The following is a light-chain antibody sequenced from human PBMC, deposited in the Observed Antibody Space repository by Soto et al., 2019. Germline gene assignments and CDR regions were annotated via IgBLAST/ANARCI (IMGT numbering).Light chain of an antibody. V-gene: IGKV1-39*01. Sequence: IHMTQSPSSLSASVGYRVTITCRASQGIGSSLAWYQQKPGKAPKLLIYAASSLQSGVPSRFSGSGYGTDFNLTISSLQTEDFATYYCQQSYSTPRTFGQGTKVDIK. CDR2: AAS. CDR1: QGIGSS. J-gene: IGKJ1*01. CDR3: QQSYSTPRT.